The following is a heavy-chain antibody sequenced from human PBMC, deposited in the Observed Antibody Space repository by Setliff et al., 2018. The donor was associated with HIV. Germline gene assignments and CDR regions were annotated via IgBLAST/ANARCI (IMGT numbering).Heavy chain of an antibody. CDR1: GGSISSSSYY. CDR3: ATSEWELIDFDY. Sequence: LSLTCTVFGGSISSSSYYWGWIRQPPGKGLEWIGSIYFSGRTYYNPSLKSRVTMSVDTSKHQFSLNLNSVTAADTAVYFCATSEWELIDFDYWGQGTLVTVSS. D-gene: IGHD1-26*01. V-gene: IGHV4-39*01. J-gene: IGHJ4*02. CDR2: IYFSGRT.